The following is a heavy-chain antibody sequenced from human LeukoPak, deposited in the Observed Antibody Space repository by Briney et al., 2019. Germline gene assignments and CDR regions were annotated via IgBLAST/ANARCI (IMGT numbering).Heavy chain of an antibody. Sequence: SGPTLVKPTQTLTLTCSFSGFSLSTSGVAVGWIRQPPGKALEWLALIYWDDDKDYSPSLKSRLTTTKDTSKNQVVLTMTNMDPVDTATYFCVHSKPSVWTFDYHNSGYYYFDYWGQGSLVTVSS. D-gene: IGHD3-22*01. CDR1: GFSLSTSGVA. J-gene: IGHJ4*02. CDR3: VHSKPSVWTFDYHNSGYYYFDY. V-gene: IGHV2-5*02. CDR2: IYWDDDK.